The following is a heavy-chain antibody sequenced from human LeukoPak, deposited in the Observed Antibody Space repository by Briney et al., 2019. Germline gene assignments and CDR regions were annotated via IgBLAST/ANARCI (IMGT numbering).Heavy chain of an antibody. CDR1: GFTFSTSA. CDR3: ARDHKWAFDY. Sequence: GGSLRLSCEVFGFTFSTSAMSWVRQAPGKGLEWVSGIRASDDTAYYVDSVKGRFTITSDTARNSLYLQMSSLRAEDTAVYFCARDHKWAFDYWGQGILVTVSS. J-gene: IGHJ4*02. V-gene: IGHV3-23*01. D-gene: IGHD1-26*01. CDR2: IRASDDTA.